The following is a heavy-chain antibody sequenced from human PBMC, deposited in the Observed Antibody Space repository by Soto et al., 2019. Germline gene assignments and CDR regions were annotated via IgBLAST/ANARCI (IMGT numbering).Heavy chain of an antibody. Sequence: GGSLRLSCAASGFTFSSYVMHWVRQAPGKGLEWVAVIWYDGSNKYYADSVKGRFTISRDNSKNTLYLQMNSLRAEDTAVYYCASLLSGWGYGMDVWGQGTTVTVSS. CDR2: IWYDGSNK. D-gene: IGHD6-19*01. CDR3: ASLLSGWGYGMDV. CDR1: GFTFSSYV. J-gene: IGHJ6*02. V-gene: IGHV3-33*01.